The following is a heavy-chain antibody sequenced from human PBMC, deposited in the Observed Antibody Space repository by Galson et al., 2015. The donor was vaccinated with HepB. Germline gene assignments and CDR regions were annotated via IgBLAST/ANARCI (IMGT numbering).Heavy chain of an antibody. CDR2: IIPTLGIA. CDR1: GGTFSNYV. Sequence: SVKVSCKASGGTFSNYVIIWVRQAPGQGLEWMGRIIPTLGIANYAQKFLDRVTISADKSTYSVFMELSSLRSEDTAVDYCARMSPLDPRAFDLWCQGTMDTVSS. J-gene: IGHJ3*01. CDR3: ARMSPLDPRAFDL. V-gene: IGHV1-69*04.